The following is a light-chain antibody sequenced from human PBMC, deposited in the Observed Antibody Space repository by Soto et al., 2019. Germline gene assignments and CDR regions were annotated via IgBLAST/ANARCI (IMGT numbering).Light chain of an antibody. J-gene: IGKJ5*01. CDR1: QSVSSN. CDR3: QQHSNWPPVT. Sequence: EIVLIPSPATLSLSPVARATLSCRASQSVSSNLAWYQQNPGQAPRLLIFDASNRATGIPARFSGSGSGTDFTLTISSLEPEDFAVYYCQQHSNWPPVTFGQGTRLRL. CDR2: DAS. V-gene: IGKV3-11*01.